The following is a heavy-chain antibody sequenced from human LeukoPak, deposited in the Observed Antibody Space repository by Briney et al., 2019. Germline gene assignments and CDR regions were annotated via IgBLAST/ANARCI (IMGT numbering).Heavy chain of an antibody. Sequence: SETLSLTCAVYGGSFSSYYWSWIRQPPGKGLEWIGEINHSGSTNYNPSLKSRVTISVDTSKNQFSLKLSSVTAADTAVYYCARGTRLNCGPFFDYWGQGTLVTVSS. V-gene: IGHV4-34*01. D-gene: IGHD7-27*01. J-gene: IGHJ4*02. CDR2: INHSGST. CDR1: GGSFSSYY. CDR3: ARGTRLNCGPFFDY.